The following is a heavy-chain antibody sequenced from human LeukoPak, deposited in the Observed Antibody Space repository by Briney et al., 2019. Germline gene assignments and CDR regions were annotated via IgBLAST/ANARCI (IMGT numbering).Heavy chain of an antibody. V-gene: IGHV3-43*02. J-gene: IGHJ4*02. Sequence: GGSLRLSCAASGFTFDDYAMHWVRQAPGKGLELVSLISGDGGSTNYADSVKGRFTISRDNSKSSLYLQMNSLRTEDTALYYCAKADCSGGSCYSGDYWGQGTLVTVSS. CDR1: GFTFDDYA. CDR2: ISGDGGST. CDR3: AKADCSGGSCYSGDY. D-gene: IGHD2-15*01.